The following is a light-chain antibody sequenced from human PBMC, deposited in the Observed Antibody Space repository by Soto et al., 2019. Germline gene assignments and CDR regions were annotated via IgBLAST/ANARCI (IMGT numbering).Light chain of an antibody. Sequence: DIVMTQSPDSLAVSLGERATINCKSSQSVLYSSNNKNYLAWYQQKPGQPPKLLIYWASTRESGVPDRFSGSGSGTEFTLTISSLQSEDFAVYYCQQYNHWPRTFGRGTKVDIK. V-gene: IGKV4-1*01. CDR1: QSVLYSSNNKNY. CDR2: WAS. J-gene: IGKJ1*01. CDR3: QQYNHWPRT.